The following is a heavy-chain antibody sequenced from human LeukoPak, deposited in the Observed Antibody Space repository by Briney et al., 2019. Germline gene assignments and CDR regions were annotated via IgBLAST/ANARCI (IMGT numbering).Heavy chain of an antibody. V-gene: IGHV3-48*01. CDR3: SRVVQDVTGADY. CDR2: IHSTSGSI. Sequence: PGGSLRLSCAASGFTFSSYGMHWVRQAPGKGLEWLSYIHSTSGSIHYAASVKGRFTISRDNAKNSLYLQMNSLRAEDTAVYYCSRVVQDVTGADYWGQGALVIVSS. J-gene: IGHJ4*02. CDR1: GFTFSSYG. D-gene: IGHD2-21*02.